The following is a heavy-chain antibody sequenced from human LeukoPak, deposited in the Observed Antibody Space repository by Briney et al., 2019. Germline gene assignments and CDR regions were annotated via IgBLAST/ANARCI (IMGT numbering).Heavy chain of an antibody. Sequence: ASVKVSCKASGGTFSSYTISWVRQAPGQGLEWMGRIIPILGIANYAQKFQGRVTITADKSTSTAYMELSSLRSEDTAVYYCARVAEPGLFDYWGQETLVTVPS. V-gene: IGHV1-69*02. CDR3: ARVAEPGLFDY. CDR1: GGTFSSYT. CDR2: IIPILGIA. D-gene: IGHD1-14*01. J-gene: IGHJ4*02.